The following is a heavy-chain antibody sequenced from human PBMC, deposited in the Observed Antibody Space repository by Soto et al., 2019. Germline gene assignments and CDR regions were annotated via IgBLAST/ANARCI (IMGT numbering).Heavy chain of an antibody. CDR2: IIPIFGTA. CDR3: ARDPLFLLWFGELLADQKPETDESLTYYGMDV. CDR1: GGTFSSYA. Sequence: SVKVSCKASGGTFSSYAISWVRQAPGQGLEWMGGIIPIFGTANYAQKFQGRVTITADESTSTAYMELSSLRSEDTAVYYCARDPLFLLWFGELLADQKPETDESLTYYGMDVWGQGTTVTVSS. D-gene: IGHD3-10*01. V-gene: IGHV1-69*13. J-gene: IGHJ6*02.